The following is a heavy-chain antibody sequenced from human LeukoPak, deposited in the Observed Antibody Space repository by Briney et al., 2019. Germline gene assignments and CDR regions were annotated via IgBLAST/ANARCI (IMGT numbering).Heavy chain of an antibody. CDR2: INYDNGHT. CDR1: GFTLSRFS. Sequence: GGSLRLSCAASGFTLSRFSMHWVRQTPGKGLEYVSAINYDNGHTFYADSVKGRFTISRDNSDNTLYLQMRSLRPDDMAVYYCARVVGGGNFDYWGQGTLVTVSS. D-gene: IGHD6-6*01. V-gene: IGHV3-64*02. CDR3: ARVVGGGNFDY. J-gene: IGHJ4*02.